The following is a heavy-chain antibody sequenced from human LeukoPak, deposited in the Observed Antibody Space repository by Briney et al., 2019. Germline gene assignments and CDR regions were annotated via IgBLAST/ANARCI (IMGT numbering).Heavy chain of an antibody. CDR3: AKPQGNYYYDSSGYYQPTPFDY. J-gene: IGHJ4*02. D-gene: IGHD3-22*01. V-gene: IGHV3-23*01. CDR1: XA. Sequence: XAMSWVXQAPGKGLEWVSAISGSGGSXYYADSVKGRFTISRDNSKNTLYLQMNSLRAEDTAVYYCAKPQGNYYYDSSGYYQPTPFDYWGQGTLVTVSS. CDR2: ISGSGGSX.